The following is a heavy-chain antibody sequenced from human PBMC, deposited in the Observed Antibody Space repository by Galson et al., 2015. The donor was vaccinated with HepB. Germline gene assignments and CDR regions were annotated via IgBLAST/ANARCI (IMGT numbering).Heavy chain of an antibody. CDR1: GFTFRIYG. CDR3: VKDVGRDLFGPGA. D-gene: IGHD3-10*01. CDR2: IDGSGDRT. Sequence: SLRLSCAASGFTFRIYGMSWVRQAPGKGLEWVSGIDGSGDRTEYADSVQGRFIVSRDNAKNTLYLQISGLRVEDKAKYYCVKDVGRDLFGPGAWGQGTLVTVSS. V-gene: IGHV3-23*01. J-gene: IGHJ5*02.